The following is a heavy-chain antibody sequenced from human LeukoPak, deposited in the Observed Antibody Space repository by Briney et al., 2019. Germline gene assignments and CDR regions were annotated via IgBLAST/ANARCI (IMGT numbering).Heavy chain of an antibody. J-gene: IGHJ4*02. D-gene: IGHD6-19*01. CDR1: GGSISSSSYY. CDR2: IYYSGST. V-gene: IGHV4-39*07. CDR3: ARGRAVAEY. Sequence: PSETLSLTCTVSGGSISSSSYYWGWVRQPPGKGLEWIGSIYYSGSTNYNPSLKSRVTMSADTSKNQFSLQLSSVTATDTAVYYCARGRAVAEYWGQGILVTVSS.